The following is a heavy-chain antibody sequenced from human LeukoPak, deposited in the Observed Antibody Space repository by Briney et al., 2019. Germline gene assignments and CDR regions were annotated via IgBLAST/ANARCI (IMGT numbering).Heavy chain of an antibody. D-gene: IGHD3-3*01. Sequence: PSETLSLTCTVSGYSISSGYYWGWIRQPPGKGLEWIGSIYHSGSTYYNPSLKSRVTVSLDTSKNQVSLKLGSVTAADTAVYYCARGTLFGMVINWDYWGQGTLVTVSS. J-gene: IGHJ4*02. CDR3: ARGTLFGMVINWDY. V-gene: IGHV4-38-2*02. CDR2: IYHSGST. CDR1: GYSISSGYY.